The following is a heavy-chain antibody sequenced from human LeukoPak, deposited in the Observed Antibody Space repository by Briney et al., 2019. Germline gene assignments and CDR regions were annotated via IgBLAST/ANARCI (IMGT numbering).Heavy chain of an antibody. CDR3: ARVRHRRDGYNSDY. V-gene: IGHV4-34*01. Sequence: SETLSLTCAGYGGSFSGYYWSWLRRPPGKGLEWSGEINHSGSTNYNPSLKSRVTISVDTSKNQFSVKLSSVTAADTAVYYCARVRHRRDGYNSDYWGQGTLVTVSS. CDR2: INHSGST. J-gene: IGHJ4*02. CDR1: GGSFSGYY. D-gene: IGHD5-24*01.